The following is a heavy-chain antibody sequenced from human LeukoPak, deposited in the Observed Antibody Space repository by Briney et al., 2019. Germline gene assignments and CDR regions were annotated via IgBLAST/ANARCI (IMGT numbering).Heavy chain of an antibody. V-gene: IGHV3-64D*09. CDR1: GFTFSSYA. CDR3: ARDNGRNGFDI. Sequence: PGGSLRLSCSASGFTFSSYAMHWVRQAPGKGLEYVSAISSNGGSTYYADSVKGRFTISRDNSKNTVHLQMRSLRAEDTAVYFCARDNGRNGFDIWGQGTMVTVSS. CDR2: ISSNGGST. J-gene: IGHJ3*02.